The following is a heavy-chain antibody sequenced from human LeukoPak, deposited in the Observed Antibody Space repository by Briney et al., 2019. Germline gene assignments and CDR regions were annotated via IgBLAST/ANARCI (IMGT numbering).Heavy chain of an antibody. CDR2: ISGSGGST. J-gene: IGHJ4*02. V-gene: IGHV3-23*01. CDR1: GFTFSSYA. Sequence: GGSLRLSCAASGFTFSSYAMSWVRQAPGKGLEWVSAISGSGGSTYYADSVKGWFTISRDNSKNTLYLQMNSLRAEDTAVYYCAKGKVAGTGLFDYWGQGTLVTVSS. D-gene: IGHD6-19*01. CDR3: AKGKVAGTGLFDY.